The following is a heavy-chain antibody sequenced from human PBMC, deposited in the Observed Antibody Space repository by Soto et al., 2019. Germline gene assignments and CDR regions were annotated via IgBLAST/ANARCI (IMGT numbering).Heavy chain of an antibody. CDR2: ISYDGSNK. CDR1: GFTFSSYA. Sequence: GGSLRLSCAASGFTFSSYAMHWVRQAPGKGLEWVAVISYDGSNKYYADSVKGRFTISRDNSKNTLYLQMNSLRAEDTAVYYCARDLKQNWFDPWGQGTLVTVSS. CDR3: ARDLKQNWFDP. V-gene: IGHV3-30-3*01. D-gene: IGHD6-13*01. J-gene: IGHJ5*02.